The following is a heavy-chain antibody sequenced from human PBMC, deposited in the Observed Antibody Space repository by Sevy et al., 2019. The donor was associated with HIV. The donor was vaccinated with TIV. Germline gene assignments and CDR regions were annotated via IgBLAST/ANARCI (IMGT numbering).Heavy chain of an antibody. D-gene: IGHD6-19*01. CDR2: VGTAGDA. CDR3: VRGLRRTGSASYLDGTSDI. V-gene: IGHV3-13*01. CDR1: GFTFSSYD. Sequence: GGSLRLSCAASGFTFSSYDMHWVRLPTGNTLEWVAVVGTAGDAYYPASVKGRFTISRENAKDSLYLQMNSLRDGDTAVYFCVRGLRRTGSASYLDGTSDIWGQGTMVTVSS. J-gene: IGHJ3*02.